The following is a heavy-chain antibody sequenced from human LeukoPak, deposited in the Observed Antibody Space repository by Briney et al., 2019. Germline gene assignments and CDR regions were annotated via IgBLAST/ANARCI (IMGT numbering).Heavy chain of an antibody. CDR3: ARVSVRFGVGSV. V-gene: IGHV4-4*02. J-gene: IGHJ6*02. Sequence: SGTLSLTCAVSGGSFSSSNWWRGVRQPPGKVLEGIGDSYRSGSTNYNPSLKSRVTISVDKSKNQLSLQLSTVTAADTAVYYCARVSVRFGVGSVWGQGTTVTVSS. CDR2: SYRSGST. CDR1: GGSFSSSNW. D-gene: IGHD3-10*01.